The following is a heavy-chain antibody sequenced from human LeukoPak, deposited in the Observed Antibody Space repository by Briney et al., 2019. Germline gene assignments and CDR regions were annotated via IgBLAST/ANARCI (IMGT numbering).Heavy chain of an antibody. Sequence: SQTLSLTCAISGYSVSSNSAAWNWIRQSPSRGLEWLGKTYYRSKWYNDYAISVKSRITINPDTSKNQFSLQLNSVTPEDAAVYYCARAIRVAVAGTTPLYYFYYWGQGTLVTVSS. D-gene: IGHD6-19*01. J-gene: IGHJ4*02. CDR1: GYSVSSNSAA. CDR3: ARAIRVAVAGTTPLYYFYY. CDR2: TYYRSKWYN. V-gene: IGHV6-1*01.